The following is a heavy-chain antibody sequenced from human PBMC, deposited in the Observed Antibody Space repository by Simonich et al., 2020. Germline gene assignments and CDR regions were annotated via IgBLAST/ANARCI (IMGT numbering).Heavy chain of an antibody. D-gene: IGHD7-27*01. Sequence: QVQLVQSGAEVKKPGASVKVSCKASGYTFTGYSMHWGPQAPGQGLEWLGRINPNSGGTNYEQKVQGRVTMTRDTSISTAYMELSRLRSNDTAVYYCARGALTGDYYYMDVWGKGTTVTVSS. V-gene: IGHV1-2*02. CDR3: ARGALTGDYYYMDV. J-gene: IGHJ6*03. CDR1: GYTFTGYS. CDR2: INPNSGGT.